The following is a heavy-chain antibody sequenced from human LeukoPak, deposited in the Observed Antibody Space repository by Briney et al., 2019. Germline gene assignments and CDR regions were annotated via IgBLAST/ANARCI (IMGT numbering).Heavy chain of an antibody. D-gene: IGHD3-9*01. CDR3: ARGGLTGYYNWFDP. Sequence: SETLSLTCTVSGGSISSYYWSWIRQPPGKGLEWIGYIYYSGSTNYNPSLKSRVTISVDTSKNQFSLKLSSVTAADTAVYYCARGGLTGYYNWFDPWGQGTLVTASS. CDR2: IYYSGST. V-gene: IGHV4-59*08. CDR1: GGSISSYY. J-gene: IGHJ5*02.